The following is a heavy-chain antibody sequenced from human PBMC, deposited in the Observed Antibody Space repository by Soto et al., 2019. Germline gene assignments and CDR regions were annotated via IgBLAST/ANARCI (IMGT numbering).Heavy chain of an antibody. D-gene: IGHD6-13*01. V-gene: IGHV3-33*01. CDR3: ARDQSGSHDGMDV. CDR1: GFTFSSYG. J-gene: IGHJ6*02. CDR2: IWYDGSNK. Sequence: PGGSLRLSCAASGFTFSSYGMHWVRQAPGKGLEWVAIIWYDGSNKSYRDSVRGRFTISRDNSKNTLYLQMNSLRAEDTAVYYCARDQSGSHDGMDVWGQGTTVTVSS.